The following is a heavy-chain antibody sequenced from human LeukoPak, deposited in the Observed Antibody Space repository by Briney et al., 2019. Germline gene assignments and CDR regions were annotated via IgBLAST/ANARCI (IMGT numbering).Heavy chain of an antibody. J-gene: IGHJ6*02. D-gene: IGHD3-9*01. CDR1: GGSISSYY. Sequence: PSETLSLTCTVSGGSISSYYWSWIRQPPGKGLEWIGYIYYSGSTNYNPSLKSRVTISVDTSKNQFSLELSSLPAADTAVYYCARGPYYDILTGPTTTSYYYGMDVWGQGTTVTVSS. CDR2: IYYSGST. CDR3: ARGPYYDILTGPTTTSYYYGMDV. V-gene: IGHV4-59*01.